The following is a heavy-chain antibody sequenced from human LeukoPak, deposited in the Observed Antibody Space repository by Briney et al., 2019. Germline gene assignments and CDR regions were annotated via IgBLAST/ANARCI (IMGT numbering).Heavy chain of an antibody. V-gene: IGHV4-34*01. D-gene: IGHD1-26*01. CDR3: ARASGWELRIKGYFDY. CDR2: INHSGST. Sequence: SETLSLTCAVCGGSFSGYYWSWIRQPPGKGLEWIGEINHSGSTNYNPSLKSRVTISVDTSKNQFSLKLSSVTAADTAVYYCARASGWELRIKGYFDYRGQGTLVTVSS. CDR1: GGSFSGYY. J-gene: IGHJ4*02.